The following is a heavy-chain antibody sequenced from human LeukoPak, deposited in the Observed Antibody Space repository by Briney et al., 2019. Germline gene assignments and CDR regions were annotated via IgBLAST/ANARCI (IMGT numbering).Heavy chain of an antibody. J-gene: IGHJ4*02. CDR1: VYTFTSYG. CDR2: ISAYNGNT. Sequence: ASVKVSCKASVYTFTSYGVSWVRQAPGQGLEWMGWISAYNGNTNYAQKLQGRVTMTTDTSTSTAYMELRSLRSDDTAVYYCASEAVAGTFDYWGQGTLVTVSS. CDR3: ASEAVAGTFDY. V-gene: IGHV1-18*01. D-gene: IGHD6-19*01.